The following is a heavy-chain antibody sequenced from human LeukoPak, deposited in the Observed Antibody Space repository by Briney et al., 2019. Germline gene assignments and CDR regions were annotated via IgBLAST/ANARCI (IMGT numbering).Heavy chain of an antibody. CDR1: GGSISSSSYY. Sequence: PSETLSLTCTVSGGSISSSSYYWGWIRQPPGKGLEWIGSIYYSGSTYYNPSLKSRVTISVDTSKNQFSLKLSSVTAADTAVYYCARVPRTVGGEGDWGQGTLVTVSS. V-gene: IGHV4-39*07. J-gene: IGHJ4*02. CDR3: ARVPRTVGGEGD. D-gene: IGHD3-3*01. CDR2: IYYSGST.